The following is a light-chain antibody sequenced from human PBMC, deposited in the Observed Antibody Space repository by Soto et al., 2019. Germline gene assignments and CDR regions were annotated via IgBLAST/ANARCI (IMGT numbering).Light chain of an antibody. J-gene: IGKJ2*01. CDR2: GAS. CDR1: QSVSSSY. Sequence: EIVVTQSPGTLSLSPGERATLSCRASQSVSSSYLAWYQQKPGQAPRLLIYGASIRATGIPDRFSGSGSGTDFTLTISRLEPEDFAVYYCQQYGSSPRTFGQGTK. CDR3: QQYGSSPRT. V-gene: IGKV3-20*01.